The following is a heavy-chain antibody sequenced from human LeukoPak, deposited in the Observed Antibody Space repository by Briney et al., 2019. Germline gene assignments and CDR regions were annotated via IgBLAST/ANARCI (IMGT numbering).Heavy chain of an antibody. CDR2: IYYSGST. V-gene: IGHV4-59*01. Sequence: SETLSLTCTVSGGSISSYYWSWIRQPPGKGLEWIGYIYYSGSTNYNPSLKSRVTISVDTSKNQFSLKLSSVTAADTAVCYCARGDELVQWYFDLWGRGTLVTVSS. CDR1: GGSISSYY. D-gene: IGHD6-6*01. J-gene: IGHJ2*01. CDR3: ARGDELVQWYFDL.